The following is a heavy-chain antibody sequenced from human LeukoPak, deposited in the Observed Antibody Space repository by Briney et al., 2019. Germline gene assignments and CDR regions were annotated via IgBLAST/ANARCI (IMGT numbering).Heavy chain of an antibody. D-gene: IGHD1-14*01. J-gene: IGHJ6*03. CDR2: MNPGSGDT. CDR3: ARSRRGHYMDV. CDR1: GYPFSNYD. V-gene: IGHV1-8*01. Sequence: ASVKVSCKASGYPFSNYDVNWVRRATGQGLEWMAWMNPGSGDTGYAQKFQGRLTMSSNISMNTASMELRSLTSEDTAVYFCARSRRGHYMDVWGTGTPVTVSS.